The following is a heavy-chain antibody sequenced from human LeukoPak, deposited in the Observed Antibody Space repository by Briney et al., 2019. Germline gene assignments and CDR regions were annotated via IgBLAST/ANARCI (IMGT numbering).Heavy chain of an antibody. V-gene: IGHV3-23*01. CDR3: EGTYYYDSSDDY. Sequence: GGSLRLSCAASGFTFRSYAMSWVRQAPGKGLEWVLAISGSGTSTYNADSVKGRFTISRDNSKNTLYLQMNSLRAEDTAVYYCEGTYYYDSSDDYWGQGTLVTVFS. CDR1: GFTFRSYA. CDR2: ISGSGTST. J-gene: IGHJ4*02. D-gene: IGHD3-22*01.